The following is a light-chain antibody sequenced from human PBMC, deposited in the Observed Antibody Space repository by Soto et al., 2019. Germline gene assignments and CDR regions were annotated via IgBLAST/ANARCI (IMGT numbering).Light chain of an antibody. CDR2: DEM. J-gene: IGKJ2*01. CDR3: QQYSGNSFT. CDR1: QGVFIW. V-gene: IGKV1-5*02. Sequence: DIQMTQSPSTLFASLGERVTIISRASQGVFIWVAWYHKKPGRAPNLLIFDEMNLENGVPSRFSGDGSETEFTLTISSLQPDDFATYYCQQYSGNSFTFGQGTKLEI.